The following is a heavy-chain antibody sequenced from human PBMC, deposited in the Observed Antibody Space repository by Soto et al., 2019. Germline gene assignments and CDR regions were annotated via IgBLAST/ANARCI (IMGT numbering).Heavy chain of an antibody. CDR3: ARSARKWTPFDY. CDR1: GGTFSSYA. Sequence: SVKVSCKASGGTFSSYAISWVRQAPGQGLEWMGGIIPIFGTANYAQKFQGRVTITADESTSTAYMELSSLRSEDTAVYYCARSARKWTPFDYRGQGPLVAVSS. CDR2: IIPIFGTA. V-gene: IGHV1-69*13. J-gene: IGHJ4*02. D-gene: IGHD1-26*01.